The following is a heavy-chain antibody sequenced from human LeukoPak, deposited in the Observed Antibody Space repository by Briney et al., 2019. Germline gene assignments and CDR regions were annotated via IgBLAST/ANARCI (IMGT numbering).Heavy chain of an antibody. Sequence: PSETLSLTCTVSGGSISSGSYYWSWIRQPAGKGLEWIGRIYTSGSTNYNPSLKSRVTISVDTSKNQFSLKLSSVTAADTAVYYCARDANTISGVIMATYYYMDVWGKGTTVTVSS. CDR3: ARDANTISGVIMATYYYMDV. J-gene: IGHJ6*03. V-gene: IGHV4-61*02. D-gene: IGHD3-3*01. CDR1: GGSISSGSYY. CDR2: IYTSGST.